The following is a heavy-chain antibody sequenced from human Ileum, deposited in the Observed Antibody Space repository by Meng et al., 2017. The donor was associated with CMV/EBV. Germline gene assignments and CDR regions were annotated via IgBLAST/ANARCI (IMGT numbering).Heavy chain of an antibody. CDR3: ARDQSGYYTLGGGMDG. CDR1: GFIFSSYW. Sequence: GGSRRLSCAAPGFIFSSYWMHWVRQAPGKGLVWVSRINSDGSNTNYADSVRGRFTIPRDNAKNTLYLQMSSLRAEDTAVYYCARDQSGYYTLGGGMDGWGQGNTV. J-gene: IGHJ6*01. D-gene: IGHD3-3*01. V-gene: IGHV3-74*01. CDR2: INSDGSNT.